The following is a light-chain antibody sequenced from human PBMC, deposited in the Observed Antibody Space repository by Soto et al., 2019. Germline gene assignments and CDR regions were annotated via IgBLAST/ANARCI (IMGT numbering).Light chain of an antibody. CDR1: QSVLYSSNNKNY. Sequence: DIVMTQSPDSLAVSLGERATINCKSSQSVLYSSNNKNYLVWYQQRPGQPPKMLIYWASTRESGVPDRFSGSGSGTDFTITIRSLQAEDVAVYYCQQYYSTPLTFGQGTKVEIK. CDR2: WAS. V-gene: IGKV4-1*01. CDR3: QQYYSTPLT. J-gene: IGKJ1*01.